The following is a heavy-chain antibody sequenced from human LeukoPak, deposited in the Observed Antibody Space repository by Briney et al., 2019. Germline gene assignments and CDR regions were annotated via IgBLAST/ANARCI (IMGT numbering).Heavy chain of an antibody. Sequence: SVKVSCKASGYTFTGYYMHWVRQAPGQGLEWMGGIIPIFGTANYAQKFQGRVTITTDESTSTAYMELSSLRSEDTAVYYCARVLTAMAHRPFDYWGQGTLVTVSS. V-gene: IGHV1-69*05. CDR3: ARVLTAMAHRPFDY. CDR1: GYTFTGYY. CDR2: IIPIFGTA. J-gene: IGHJ4*02. D-gene: IGHD2-21*02.